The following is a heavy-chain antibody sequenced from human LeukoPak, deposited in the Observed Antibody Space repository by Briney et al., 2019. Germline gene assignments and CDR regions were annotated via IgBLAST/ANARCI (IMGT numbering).Heavy chain of an antibody. Sequence: GASVKVSCKASGYTFTSYGISWVRQAPGQGLEWMGWISAYNGNTNYAQKLQGRVTMTTDTSTSTAYMELRSLRSDDTAVYYCARESTGIAVAGTFDYWGQGTLVTVSS. D-gene: IGHD6-19*01. CDR1: GYTFTSYG. CDR2: ISAYNGNT. J-gene: IGHJ4*02. V-gene: IGHV1-18*04. CDR3: ARESTGIAVAGTFDY.